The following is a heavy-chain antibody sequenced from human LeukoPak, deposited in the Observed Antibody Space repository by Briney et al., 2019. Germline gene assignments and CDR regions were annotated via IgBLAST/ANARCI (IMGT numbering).Heavy chain of an antibody. J-gene: IGHJ5*02. CDR1: GYSFTSYW. D-gene: IGHD2-2*02. Sequence: VESLKISCKGSGYSFTSYWIGWVRQMPGKGLEWMWIIYPGDSDTRYSPSFQGQVTISADKSISTAYLQWSSLKASDTAMYYCARVVVPAAITGIWFDPWGQGTLVTVSS. V-gene: IGHV5-51*01. CDR3: ARVVVPAAITGIWFDP. CDR2: IYPGDSDT.